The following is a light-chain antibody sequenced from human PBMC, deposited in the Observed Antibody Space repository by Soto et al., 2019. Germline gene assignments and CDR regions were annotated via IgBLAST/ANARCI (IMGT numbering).Light chain of an antibody. Sequence: EIVLTQSPGTLSLSPGDRATLSCRASPSVSSSYLAWYQQKPGQAPRLLIYGASSRATGIPDRFSGSGSGTDFTLTINRLEPEDFAVYYCEQYNKSITFGEGTKVDI. CDR1: PSVSSSY. CDR3: EQYNKSIT. J-gene: IGKJ4*02. CDR2: GAS. V-gene: IGKV3-20*01.